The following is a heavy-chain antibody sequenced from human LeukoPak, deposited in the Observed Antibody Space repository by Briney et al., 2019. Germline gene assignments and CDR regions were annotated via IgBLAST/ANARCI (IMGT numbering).Heavy chain of an antibody. CDR2: IYHSGTT. CDR1: GGSISSTSYY. D-gene: IGHD5-12*01. V-gene: IGHV4-39*01. Sequence: SETLSLTCTVSGGSISSTSYYWGCIRQPPGKGLECIGSIYHSGTTYDNPSLKSRVAISVDTSKNQFSLKLSSVTAADTAVYYCARLAVATRDRHFDYWGQGTLVTVSS. J-gene: IGHJ4*02. CDR3: ARLAVATRDRHFDY.